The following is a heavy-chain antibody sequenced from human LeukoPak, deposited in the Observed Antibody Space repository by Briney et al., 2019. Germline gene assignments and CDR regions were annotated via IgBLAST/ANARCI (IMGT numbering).Heavy chain of an antibody. CDR2: IYYSGST. Sequence: PSETLSLTCTVSGGSISSYYWSWIRQPPGKGLECIGYIYYSGSTNYNPSLKSRVTISVDTSKNQFSLKLSSVTAAGTAVYYCARGKYSYGYVAYWGQGTLVTVSS. CDR3: ARGKYSYGYVAY. J-gene: IGHJ4*02. V-gene: IGHV4-59*01. D-gene: IGHD5-18*01. CDR1: GGSISSYY.